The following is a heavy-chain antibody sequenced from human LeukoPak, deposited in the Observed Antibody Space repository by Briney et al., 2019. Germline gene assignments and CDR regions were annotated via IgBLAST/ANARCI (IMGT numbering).Heavy chain of an antibody. Sequence: GGSLRLSCAASGFTFSSYAVHWVRQAPGKGLEWVAVISYDGSNKYYADSVKGRFTISRDNSKNTLYLQMNSLRAEDTAVYYCARPTYYYDSSGYGLFDYWGQGTLVTVSS. V-gene: IGHV3-30-3*01. D-gene: IGHD3-22*01. CDR1: GFTFSSYA. CDR2: ISYDGSNK. CDR3: ARPTYYYDSSGYGLFDY. J-gene: IGHJ4*02.